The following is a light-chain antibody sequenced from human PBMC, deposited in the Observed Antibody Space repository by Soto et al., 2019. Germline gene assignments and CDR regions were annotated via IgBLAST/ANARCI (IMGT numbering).Light chain of an antibody. Sequence: EIALTQSPDTLSLSPGEQPTLSCWASHSVTTHLAWFQQRPGQTPRLLIYDASTRAPGIPARFSGRGSGADFTLTISSLEPEDFAVYYCQQRSDSITFGQGTRLEIK. V-gene: IGKV3-11*01. CDR1: HSVTTH. CDR2: DAS. J-gene: IGKJ5*01. CDR3: QQRSDSIT.